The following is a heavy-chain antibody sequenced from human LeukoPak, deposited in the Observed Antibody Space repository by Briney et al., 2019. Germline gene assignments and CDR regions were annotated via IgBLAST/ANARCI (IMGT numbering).Heavy chain of an antibody. CDR3: AKAQLKWELLGLPAFDI. CDR2: IYSDNT. D-gene: IGHD1-26*01. J-gene: IGHJ3*02. CDR1: GFTVSSNS. Sequence: GGSLRLSCTVSGFTVSSNSMSWVRQAPGKGLEWVSFIYSDNTHYSDSVKGRFTISRDNSKNTLYLQMNSLRAEDTALYYCAKAQLKWELLGLPAFDIWGQGTMVTVSS. V-gene: IGHV3-53*05.